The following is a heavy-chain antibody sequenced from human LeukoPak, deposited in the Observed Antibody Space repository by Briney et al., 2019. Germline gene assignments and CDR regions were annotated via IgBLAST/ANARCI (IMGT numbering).Heavy chain of an antibody. D-gene: IGHD6-6*01. Sequence: SETLSLTCAVYGGSFSGYYWSWIRQPPGKGLEWIGEINHSGSTNYNPSLKSRVTISVDTSKNQFSLKLSSVTAADTAVYYCARVRQLAFDYWGQGTLVTVSS. CDR2: INHSGST. J-gene: IGHJ4*02. CDR3: ARVRQLAFDY. CDR1: GGSFSGYY. V-gene: IGHV4-34*01.